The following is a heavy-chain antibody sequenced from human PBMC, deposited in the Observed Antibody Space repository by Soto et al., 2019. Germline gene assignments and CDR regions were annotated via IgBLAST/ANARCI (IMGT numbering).Heavy chain of an antibody. Sequence: PSETLSLTCTVSGGSISSYYWSWIRQPPGKGLEWIGYIYYSGSTNYNPSLKSRVTISVDTSKNQFSLKLSSVTAADTAVYYCARVLGGVDTSFYGMDVWGQGTTVTVS. CDR3: ARVLGGVDTSFYGMDV. V-gene: IGHV4-59*01. D-gene: IGHD5-18*01. J-gene: IGHJ6*02. CDR2: IYYSGST. CDR1: GGSISSYY.